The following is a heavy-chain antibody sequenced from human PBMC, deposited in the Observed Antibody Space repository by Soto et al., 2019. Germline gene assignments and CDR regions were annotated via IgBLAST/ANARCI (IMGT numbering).Heavy chain of an antibody. Sequence: LTCVASGFPFSIYSMNWVRQAPGKGLEWSSYITSDTNTIKXADSVKGRFTISRDNAKNLVYLQMNSLRDEDTAVYFCARSVEGHFDYWGQGTVVTVSS. CDR2: ITSDTNTI. CDR1: GFPFSIYS. V-gene: IGHV3-48*02. D-gene: IGHD6-19*01. J-gene: IGHJ4*02. CDR3: ARSVEGHFDY.